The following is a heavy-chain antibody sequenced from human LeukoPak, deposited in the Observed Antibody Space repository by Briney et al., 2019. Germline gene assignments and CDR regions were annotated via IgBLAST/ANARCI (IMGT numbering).Heavy chain of an antibody. CDR2: ISAYNGNT. CDR1: GYTFTGYY. V-gene: IGHV1-18*04. D-gene: IGHD3-22*01. CDR3: ARDARGYYYDSSGYSIDY. J-gene: IGHJ4*02. Sequence: ASVKVPCKASGYTFTGYYMHWVRQAPGQGLEWMGWISAYNGNTNYAQKLQGRVTMTTDTSTSTAYMELRSLRSDDTAVYYCARDARGYYYDSSGYSIDYWGQGTLVTVSS.